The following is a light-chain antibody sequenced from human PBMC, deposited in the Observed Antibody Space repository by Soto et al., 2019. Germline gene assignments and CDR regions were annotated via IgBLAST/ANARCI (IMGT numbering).Light chain of an antibody. J-gene: IGLJ1*01. CDR1: YSDVGLYDY. CDR3: CSYAGTYTYV. CDR2: DVT. Sequence: QSALTQPRSVSGSPGQSVTISCTGTYSDVGLYDYLCWYQQHPGKAPKLIISDVTKRPSGVPDRFSGSKSGNTASLTISGLQAEDEADYYCCSYAGTYTYVFGSGTKVTVL. V-gene: IGLV2-11*01.